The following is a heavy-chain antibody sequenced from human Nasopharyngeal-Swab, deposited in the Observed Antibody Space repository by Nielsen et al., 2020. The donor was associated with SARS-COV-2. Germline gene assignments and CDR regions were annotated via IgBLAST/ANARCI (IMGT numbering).Heavy chain of an antibody. Sequence: GGSLRLSCAASGFTFSGYWMSWVRQVPGKGPEWVANIKQDASEMYYVDSVKGRFTISRDNAKNSLFLQMNSLRAEDTAVYFCARGRPLGGYYFGYFDYGGQGTLVTVSS. CDR3: ARGRPLGGYYFGYFDY. CDR1: GFTFSGYW. CDR2: IKQDASEM. V-gene: IGHV3-7*01. D-gene: IGHD3-3*01. J-gene: IGHJ4*02.